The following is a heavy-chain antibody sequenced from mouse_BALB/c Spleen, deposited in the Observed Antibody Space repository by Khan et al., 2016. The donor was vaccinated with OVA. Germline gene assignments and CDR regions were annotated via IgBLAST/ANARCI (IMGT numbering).Heavy chain of an antibody. V-gene: IGHV2-6-7*01. Sequence: VPLLASGPGLVAPSQSLSITCTVSGFSLTGYGVNWVRQPPGKGLAWLGMIWGDGSTDYYSALKSRLSIKKDNSNSQVFLKMNSLQIDETARNYCARELGLGGFAYGGQGKKVTV. D-gene: IGHD3-3*01. CDR2: IWGDGST. CDR3: ARELGLGGFAY. J-gene: IGHJ3*01. CDR1: GFSLTGYG.